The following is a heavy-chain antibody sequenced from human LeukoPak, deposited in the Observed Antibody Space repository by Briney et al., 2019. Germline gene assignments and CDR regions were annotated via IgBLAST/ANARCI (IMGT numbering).Heavy chain of an antibody. J-gene: IGHJ4*02. CDR2: ISSGSSYI. CDR1: GFTFSSYS. CDR3: ARDITHGWLVADY. D-gene: IGHD6-19*01. V-gene: IGHV3-21*01. Sequence: PGGSLRLSCAASGFTFSSYSMNWVRQAPGKGLEWVSSISSGSSYIYYADSVKGRFTISRDNAKNSLYLQMNSLRAEDTAVYYCARDITHGWLVADYWGQGTLVTVSS.